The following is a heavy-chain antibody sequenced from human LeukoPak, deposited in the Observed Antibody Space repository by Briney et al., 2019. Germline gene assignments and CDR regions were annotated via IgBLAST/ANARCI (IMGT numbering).Heavy chain of an antibody. V-gene: IGHV3-43*02. CDR3: ATWAFYHGLDV. D-gene: IGHD1-26*01. CDR2: INRDGTKT. CDR1: GFAFPAFD. Sequence: RGSLRLSCAASGFAFPAFDMHWVRQAPGKGLEWVSLINRDGTKTYYADSVRGRFTISRDNSKDSLYLQMNSLRTEDTALYYCATWAFYHGLDVWGQGATVAVCS. J-gene: IGHJ6*01.